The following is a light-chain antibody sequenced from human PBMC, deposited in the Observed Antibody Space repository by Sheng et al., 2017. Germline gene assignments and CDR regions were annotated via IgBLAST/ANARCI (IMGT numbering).Light chain of an antibody. J-gene: IGKJ4*01. Sequence: EIVVTQSPATLSVSPGERATLSCRVSQSVYSKLAWYQQKPGQAPRLLIYAASTRATGIPARFSGSGSGTEFTLTISSLQSEDFAVYYCQQYDKWPLPFGGGTKVEIK. V-gene: IGKV3-15*01. CDR1: QSVYSK. CDR2: AAS. CDR3: QQYDKWPLP.